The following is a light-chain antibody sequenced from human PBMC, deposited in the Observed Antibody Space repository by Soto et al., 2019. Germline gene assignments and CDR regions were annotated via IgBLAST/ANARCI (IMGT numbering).Light chain of an antibody. CDR1: QSVRGGF. CDR3: HQYVTSPST. J-gene: IGKJ2*02. CDR2: GAS. Sequence: EIVLTQSPGTLSLSPGERATLSCRASQSVRGGFLAWYQHKPGQSPRLLIYGASTRATDIPDRLSGSESGTDFTLTINRLEPEDFAVYYCHQYVTSPSTFGQGTKLEIK. V-gene: IGKV3-20*01.